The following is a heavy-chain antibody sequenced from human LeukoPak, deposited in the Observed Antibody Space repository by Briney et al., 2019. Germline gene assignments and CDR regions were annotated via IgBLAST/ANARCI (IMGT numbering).Heavy chain of an antibody. CDR2: IYYSGST. J-gene: IGHJ5*02. D-gene: IGHD2-2*01. CDR3: ARPQGNCSSTSCYHWFDP. V-gene: IGHV4-59*08. Sequence: SETLSLTCTVSGGSISSYYWSWIRQPPGKGLEWIGYIYYSGSTNYNPSLKSRVTISVDTSKNQFSLKLSSVTAADTAVYYCARPQGNCSSTSCYHWFDPWGQGTLVTVSS. CDR1: GGSISSYY.